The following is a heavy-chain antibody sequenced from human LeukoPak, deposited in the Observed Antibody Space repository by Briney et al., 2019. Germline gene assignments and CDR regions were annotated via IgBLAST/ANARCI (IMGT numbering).Heavy chain of an antibody. CDR3: ATELIWVGEQLGHDTFDI. CDR1: GFTFRNAW. D-gene: IGHD3-10*01. J-gene: IGHJ3*02. V-gene: IGHV3-15*01. Sequence: RRSLRLSCAASGFTFRNAWMSGVRHGPAKGLKWVGRIKSKTDGVTTDCSAPEKGRFNISRDDSKNTVYLQMNSLKTEDTAVYYCATELIWVGEQLGHDTFDIWGQGTMVTVSS. CDR2: IKSKTDGVTT.